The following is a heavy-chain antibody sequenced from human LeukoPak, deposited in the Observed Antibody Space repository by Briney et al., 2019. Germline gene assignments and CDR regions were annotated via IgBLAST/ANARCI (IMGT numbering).Heavy chain of an antibody. CDR3: ARWGSGSFYNLDY. Sequence: SETLSLTCTVSGVSVSSYHWSWIRQPPGKGLEWIAYMYYSGDTNYSPSLKSRLTMSLDTSKNQFSLKLTSVTAADTAVYYCARWGSGSFYNLDYWGQEILVTVSS. D-gene: IGHD3-10*01. V-gene: IGHV4-59*08. CDR2: MYYSGDT. CDR1: GVSVSSYH. J-gene: IGHJ4*02.